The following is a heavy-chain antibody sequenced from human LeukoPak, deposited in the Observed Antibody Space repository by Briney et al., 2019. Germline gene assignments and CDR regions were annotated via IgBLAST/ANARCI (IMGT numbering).Heavy chain of an antibody. V-gene: IGHV1-46*01. Sequence: ASVKVSCKASGGTFSSYAISWVRQAPGQGLEWMGIINPSGGSTSYAQKFQGRVTMTRDMSTSTVYMELSSLRSEDTAVYYCARESPITMMGVNYWGQGTLVTVSS. D-gene: IGHD3-22*01. J-gene: IGHJ4*02. CDR3: ARESPITMMGVNY. CDR1: GGTFSSYA. CDR2: INPSGGST.